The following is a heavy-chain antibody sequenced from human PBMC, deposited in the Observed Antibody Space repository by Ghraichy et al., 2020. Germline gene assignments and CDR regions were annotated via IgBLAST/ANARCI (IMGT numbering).Heavy chain of an antibody. D-gene: IGHD4-23*01. V-gene: IGHV4-39*01. J-gene: IGHJ4*02. CDR2: IYYSGST. CDR1: GGSISSSSYY. Sequence: SETLSLTCTVSGGSISSSSYYWGWIRQPPGKGLEWIGSIYYSGSTYYNPSLKSRVTISVDTSKNQFSLKLSSVTAADTAVYYCARLSPVVTVVGRADYFDYWGQGTLVTVSS. CDR3: ARLSPVVTVVGRADYFDY.